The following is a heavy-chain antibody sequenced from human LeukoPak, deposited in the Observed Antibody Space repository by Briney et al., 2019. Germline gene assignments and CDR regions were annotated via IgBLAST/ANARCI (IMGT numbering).Heavy chain of an antibody. Sequence: SETLSLTCAVYGGSFSGYYWSWIRQPPGKGLEWIGEINHSGSTNYNPSLKSRVTISVDTSKNQFSLKLSSVTAADTAVYYCARASSSSWWGGRDAFDIWGQGTMVTVSS. J-gene: IGHJ3*02. CDR3: ARASSSSWWGGRDAFDI. CDR2: INHSGST. D-gene: IGHD6-13*01. V-gene: IGHV4-34*01. CDR1: GGSFSGYY.